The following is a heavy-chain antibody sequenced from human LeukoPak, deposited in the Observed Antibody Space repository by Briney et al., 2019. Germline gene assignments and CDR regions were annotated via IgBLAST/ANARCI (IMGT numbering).Heavy chain of an antibody. CDR2: IKQDGSDK. D-gene: IGHD6-13*01. V-gene: IGHV3-7*01. CDR3: AREALVAAVDDAFDI. Sequence: PGGSLRLSCAASGFTFNNYYMSWVRQAPGKGLEWVANIKQDGSDKYYVDPVKGRFTISRDNAKNSLYLEMNSLRAEDTAVYYCAREALVAAVDDAFDIWGQGTMVTVSS. CDR1: GFTFNNYY. J-gene: IGHJ3*02.